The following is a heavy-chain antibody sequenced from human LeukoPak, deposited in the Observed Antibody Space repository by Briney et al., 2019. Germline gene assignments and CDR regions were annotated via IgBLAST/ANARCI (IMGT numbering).Heavy chain of an antibody. V-gene: IGHV1-2*02. CDR1: GYTFSGYY. CDR2: IIPTSGGT. CDR3: ARGGSYDFWSSHPFDY. Sequence: GASVKVSCKASGYTFSGYYMHWVRQAPGQGLEWMGWIIPTSGGTNYAQKFQGRVTMTRGTSISTAYMELSRLRSDDTAVYYCARGGSYDFWSSHPFDYWGQGTLVTVSS. D-gene: IGHD3-3*01. J-gene: IGHJ4*02.